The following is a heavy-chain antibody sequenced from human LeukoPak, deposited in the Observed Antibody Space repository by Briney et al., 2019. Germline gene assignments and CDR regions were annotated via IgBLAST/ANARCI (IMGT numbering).Heavy chain of an antibody. D-gene: IGHD5-18*01. J-gene: IGHJ4*02. CDR3: AKEERYSYAI. CDR2: ISTSGTYI. Sequence: PGGSLRLSCAASGFTFSPHGMNWVRQAPGRGLEWLSSISTSGTYIYYADSVKGRFTISRDNAKNSLYLQMNSLRAEDTAVYYCAKEERYSYAIWGQGTLVTVSS. V-gene: IGHV3-21*01. CDR1: GFTFSPHG.